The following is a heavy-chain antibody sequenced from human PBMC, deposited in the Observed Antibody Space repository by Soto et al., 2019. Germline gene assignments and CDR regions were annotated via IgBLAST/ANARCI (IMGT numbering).Heavy chain of an antibody. J-gene: IGHJ4*02. Sequence: VQLLESGGGLIQPGGPLRLSCVASGFTFSSYAMNWVRQGPGTGLEWVAVIDSDDGKTYYANAVKGRFSISRDNSKNTLFLQMNSRRVEDTATYYCVKAGYTSGLLWGQGTLVTV. CDR3: VKAGYTSGLL. CDR2: IDSDDGKT. D-gene: IGHD6-25*01. V-gene: IGHV3-23*01. CDR1: GFTFSSYA.